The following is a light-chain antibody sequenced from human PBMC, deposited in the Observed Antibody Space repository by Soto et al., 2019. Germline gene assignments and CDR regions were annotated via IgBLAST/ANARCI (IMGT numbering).Light chain of an antibody. V-gene: IGKV3-15*01. CDR1: QSVSSN. CDR3: QQYNNWPAIT. J-gene: IGKJ5*01. CDR2: GAS. Sequence: EIVMTQSPATLSVSPGERATLSCRASQSVSSNLAWYQQKPGHAPRLLIYGASTRATGIPARFSVSGSGTEFTLTISSLQSEDFAVYYCQQYNNWPAITFGQGTRLEIK.